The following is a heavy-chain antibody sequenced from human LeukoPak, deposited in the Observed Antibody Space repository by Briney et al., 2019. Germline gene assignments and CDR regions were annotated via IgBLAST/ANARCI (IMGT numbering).Heavy chain of an antibody. D-gene: IGHD6-19*01. Sequence: GGSLRLSCAASGFTFRSYSMNWVRQAPGKGLEWVSAIDPSSTYIYYADSVKGRFTISRDNSKNTLYLQMNSLRAEDTAVYYCANWDASHSSGWYDYWGQGTLVTVSS. V-gene: IGHV3-21*04. CDR2: IDPSSTYI. CDR3: ANWDASHSSGWYDY. CDR1: GFTFRSYS. J-gene: IGHJ4*02.